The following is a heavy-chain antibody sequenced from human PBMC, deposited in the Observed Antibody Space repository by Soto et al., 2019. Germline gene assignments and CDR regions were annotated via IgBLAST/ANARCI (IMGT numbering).Heavy chain of an antibody. D-gene: IGHD3-10*01. CDR2: IYYSGST. V-gene: IGHV4-31*03. J-gene: IGHJ6*02. CDR1: GGSISSGSYY. CDR3: ATRTDYYYGSGSLGGMDV. Sequence: SETLSLTCTVSGGSISSGSYYWSWIRQLPGKGLEWIGYIYYSGSTYYNPSLKSRVTISVDTSKNQFSLKLNSVTAADTAVYYCATRTDYYYGSGSLGGMDVWGQGTTVTVS.